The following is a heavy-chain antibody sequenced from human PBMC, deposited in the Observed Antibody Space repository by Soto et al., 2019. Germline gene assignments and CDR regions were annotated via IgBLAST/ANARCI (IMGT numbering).Heavy chain of an antibody. V-gene: IGHV4-59*01. CDR2: IYYSGST. Sequence: QVHLQESGPGLVKPSETLSLTCTVSGGSMSRYYWSWIRQPPGKGLEWIGYIYYSGSTNYNPSLKSRVPISVDTSKNQFSLKLTSVTAADTAVYYCARDSAAGTGDYDYWGQGTLVTVSS. J-gene: IGHJ4*02. D-gene: IGHD6-13*01. CDR3: ARDSAAGTGDYDY. CDR1: GGSMSRYY.